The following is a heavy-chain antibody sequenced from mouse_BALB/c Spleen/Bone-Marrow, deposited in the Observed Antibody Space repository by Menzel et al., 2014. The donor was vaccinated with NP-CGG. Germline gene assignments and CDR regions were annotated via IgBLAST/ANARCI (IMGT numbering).Heavy chain of an antibody. D-gene: IGHD2-3*01. CDR1: GYTFTSYY. CDR2: INPSNGGT. J-gene: IGHJ4*01. V-gene: IGHV1S81*02. Sequence: VQLQQSGAELVKPGASVKLSCKASGYTFTSYYMYWVKQRPGQGLVWIGGINPSNGGTNFNEKFKSKATLTVDKSSSTAYMQLSSLTSEDSAVYYCTRYGYDPLYAMDYWGQGTSVTVSS. CDR3: TRYGYDPLYAMDY.